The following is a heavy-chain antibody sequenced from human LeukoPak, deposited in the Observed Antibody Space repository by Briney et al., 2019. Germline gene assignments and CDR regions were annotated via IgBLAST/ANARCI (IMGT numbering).Heavy chain of an antibody. CDR2: INSDGSST. J-gene: IGHJ3*02. CDR1: GFTFSNYW. V-gene: IGHV3-74*01. Sequence: GGSLRLSCAASGFTFSNYWMHWVRQAPGKGPVWVSRINSDGSSTSYADSVKGRFTISRDNAKNTLYLQMNSLRAEDTAVYYCARVRAAAGTMGAFDIWGQGTMVTASS. D-gene: IGHD6-13*01. CDR3: ARVRAAAGTMGAFDI.